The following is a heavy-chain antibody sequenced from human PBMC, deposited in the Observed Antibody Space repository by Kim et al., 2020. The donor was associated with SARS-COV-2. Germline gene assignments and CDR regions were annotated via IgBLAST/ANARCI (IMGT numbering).Heavy chain of an antibody. CDR3: VRAYCSGGTCSFRGYYFDS. CDR1: GFSVSSNN. Sequence: GGSLRLSCAASGFSVSSNNMGWVRQAPGKGLEWVSIIYDSGTSYYADSVKGRFTISRDISKSTLFLQMTSLRDEDTALYYCVRAYCSGGTCSFRGYYFDSW. D-gene: IGHD2-15*01. V-gene: IGHV3-53*01. J-gene: IGHJ4*01. CDR2: IYDSGTS.